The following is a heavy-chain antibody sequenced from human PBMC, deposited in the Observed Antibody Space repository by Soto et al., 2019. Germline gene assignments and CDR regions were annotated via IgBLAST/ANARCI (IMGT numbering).Heavy chain of an antibody. D-gene: IGHD6-19*01. CDR1: GYIITNYA. CDR3: ARSDMTVAAAFNI. J-gene: IGHJ3*02. CDR2: INAGNGNT. V-gene: IGHV1-3*01. Sequence: QAQLVQSGAEVKKPGASVKVSCKASGYIITNYAIHWVRQAPGQGLEWMGWINAGNGNTKYSQNFQGRVTITRDTSARTAYLELSSLRSEDTAVYFCARSDMTVAAAFNIWGQGTKVTVSS.